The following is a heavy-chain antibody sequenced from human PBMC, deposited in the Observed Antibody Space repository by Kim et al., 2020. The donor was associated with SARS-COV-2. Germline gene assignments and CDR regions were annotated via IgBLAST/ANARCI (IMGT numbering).Heavy chain of an antibody. CDR3: AKDRRSGYDSSGYFFDY. CDR1: GFTFSSYG. CDR2: ISYDGSNK. D-gene: IGHD3-22*01. V-gene: IGHV3-30*18. J-gene: IGHJ4*02. Sequence: GGSLRLSCAASGFTFSSYGMHWVRQAPGKGLEWVTVISYDGSNKYYADSVKGRFTISRDNSKNTLYLQMNSLRAEDTAVYYCAKDRRSGYDSSGYFFDYWGQGTLVTVSS.